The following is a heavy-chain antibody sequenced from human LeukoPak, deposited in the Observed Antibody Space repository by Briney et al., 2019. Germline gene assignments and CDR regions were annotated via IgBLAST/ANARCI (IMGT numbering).Heavy chain of an antibody. CDR3: AREKLYDFWSGYYTPLDV. V-gene: IGHV3-7*01. D-gene: IGHD3-3*01. CDR2: IKDDGSGK. J-gene: IGHJ6*04. CDR1: GFTFSNYW. Sequence: GGSLRLSCAASGFTFSNYWMSWVRQAPGKGLEWVANIKDDGSGKYYVDSLKGRFTISRDNAKNSLYLQMNSLRAEDTAVYYCAREKLYDFWSGYYTPLDVWGKGTTVTVSS.